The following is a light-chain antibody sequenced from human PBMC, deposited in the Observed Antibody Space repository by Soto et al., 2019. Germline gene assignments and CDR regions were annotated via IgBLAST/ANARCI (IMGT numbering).Light chain of an antibody. CDR2: GAS. CDR3: QQYDYWWT. CDR1: ESIDSN. V-gene: IGKV3-15*01. J-gene: IGKJ1*01. Sequence: IVMTQSPATLSVSPGERATLSCRASESIDSNLAWYQQKPGQAPRLLIYGASTRASDIPARFSGTGSGAEFTLTISSLQSEDFGIYYCQQYDYWWTFGQGTKVDI.